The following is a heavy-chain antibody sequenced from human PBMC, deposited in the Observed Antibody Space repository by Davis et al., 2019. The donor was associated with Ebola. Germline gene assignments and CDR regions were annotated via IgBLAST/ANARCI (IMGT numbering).Heavy chain of an antibody. Sequence: PSETLSLTCAVSGGSIGSSNWWSWVRQPPGKGLEWIGEIYHSGSTNYNPSLKSRVTISVDTSKNQFSLKLSSVTAADTAVYYCARWSGGGRVDTVPYGMDVWGQGTTVTVSS. CDR2: IYHSGST. CDR3: ARWSGGGRVDTVPYGMDV. V-gene: IGHV4-4*02. J-gene: IGHJ6*02. CDR1: GGSIGSSNW. D-gene: IGHD5-18*01.